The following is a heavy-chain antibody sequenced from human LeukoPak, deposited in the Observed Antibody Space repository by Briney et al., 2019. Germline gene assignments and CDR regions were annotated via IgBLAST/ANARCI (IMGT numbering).Heavy chain of an antibody. CDR2: IYYSGST. D-gene: IGHD3-10*01. Sequence: ASETLSLTCTVSGGSISSSSYYWGWIRQPPGKGLEWIGSIYYSGSTYYNPSLKSRVTISVDTSENQFSLKLSSVTAADTAVYYCARYVVYGSGKYYFDYWGQGTLVTVSS. J-gene: IGHJ4*02. CDR1: GGSISSSSYY. CDR3: ARYVVYGSGKYYFDY. V-gene: IGHV4-39*01.